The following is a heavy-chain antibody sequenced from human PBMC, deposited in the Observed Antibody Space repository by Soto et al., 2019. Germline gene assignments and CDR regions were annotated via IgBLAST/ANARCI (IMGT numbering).Heavy chain of an antibody. D-gene: IGHD1-26*01. V-gene: IGHV2-5*02. J-gene: IGHJ3*02. CDR3: ARRLRQSSTSWDSGAFDI. CDR2: IYWDDDK. Sequence: QITLQESAPVLVRPTETLKLTCTYSGFSLSTSGEGVGWVRQSPGKALEWLAVIYWDDDKRYMPSLKNRLSITKDTYRRQVVLAMPHMLPMDTGTYYCARRLRQSSTSWDSGAFDIWGHGTAVAVS. CDR1: GFSLSTSGEG.